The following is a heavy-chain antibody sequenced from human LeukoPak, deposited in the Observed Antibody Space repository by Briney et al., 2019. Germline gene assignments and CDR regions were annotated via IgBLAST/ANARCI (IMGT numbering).Heavy chain of an antibody. CDR3: ARDMFVGIAVAGYFDY. CDR2: INAGNGNT. Sequence: GASVKVSCKASGYTFTGYYMHWVRQAPGQRLEWMGWINAGNGNTKYSQEFQGRVTITRDTSASTAYMELSSLRSEDMAVYYCARDMFVGIAVAGYFDYWGQGTLVTVSS. CDR1: GYTFTGYY. V-gene: IGHV1-3*03. D-gene: IGHD6-19*01. J-gene: IGHJ4*02.